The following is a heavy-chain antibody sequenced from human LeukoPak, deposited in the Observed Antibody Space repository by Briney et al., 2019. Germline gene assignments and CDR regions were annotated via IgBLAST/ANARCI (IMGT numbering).Heavy chain of an antibody. Sequence: SETLSLTCTVSGRSISSYYWSWIRQPPGKGLEWIGYIYTSGSTNYNPSLKSRVTISVDTSKNQFSLKLSSVTAADTAVYYCASSIAVARAFDIWGQGTMVTVSS. D-gene: IGHD6-19*01. J-gene: IGHJ3*02. V-gene: IGHV4-4*09. CDR2: IYTSGST. CDR3: ASSIAVARAFDI. CDR1: GRSISSYY.